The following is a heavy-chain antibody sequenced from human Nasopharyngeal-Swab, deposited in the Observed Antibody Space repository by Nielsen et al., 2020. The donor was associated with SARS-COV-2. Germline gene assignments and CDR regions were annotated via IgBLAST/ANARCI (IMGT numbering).Heavy chain of an antibody. J-gene: IGHJ3*02. Sequence: GESLKISCAASGFTFDDYAMHWVRQAPGKGLEWVSLISGDGGSTYYADSVKGRFTISRDNSKNSLYLHMNSLRTEDTALYYWALIGWFGEFQDRGPGGAFDIWGQGTMVTVSS. CDR3: ALIGWFGEFQDRGPGGAFDI. CDR1: GFTFDDYA. V-gene: IGHV3-43*02. D-gene: IGHD3-10*01. CDR2: ISGDGGST.